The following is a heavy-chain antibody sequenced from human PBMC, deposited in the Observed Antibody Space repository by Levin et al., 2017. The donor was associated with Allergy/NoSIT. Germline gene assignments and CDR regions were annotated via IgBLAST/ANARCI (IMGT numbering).Heavy chain of an antibody. CDR2: INHSGST. CDR3: ARGSGYDY. J-gene: IGHJ4*02. V-gene: IGHV4-34*01. D-gene: IGHD2-15*01. CDR1: GGSFSGYY. Sequence: SETLSLTCAVYGGSFSGYYWSWIRQPPGKGLEWIGEINHSGSTNYNPSLKSRVTISVDTSKNQFSLKLSSVTAADTAVYYCARGSGYDYWGQGTLVTVSS.